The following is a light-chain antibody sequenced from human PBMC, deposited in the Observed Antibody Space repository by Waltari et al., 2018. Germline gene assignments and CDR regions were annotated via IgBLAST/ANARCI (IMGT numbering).Light chain of an antibody. CDR1: SSYVETYHL. CDR2: EGS. J-gene: IGLJ2*01. V-gene: IGLV2-23*03. CDR3: CSYAGSSTFVV. Sequence: QSALTQPASVSGSPGQSLTISCTGTSSYVETYHLVSWYQQHPGKAPKLMIYEGSKRPSGVSNRFSGSKSGNTASLTISGLQAEDEADYYCCSYAGSSTFVVFGGGTKLTVL.